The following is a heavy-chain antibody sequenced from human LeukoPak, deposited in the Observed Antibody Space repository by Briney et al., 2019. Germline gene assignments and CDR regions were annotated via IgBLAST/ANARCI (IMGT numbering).Heavy chain of an antibody. Sequence: ASVKVSCKASGYTFTGYYMHWVRPAPGQGRWWMGWFNPNSGDTKYAQKFQGRVTMTRDTSSSTAYMELSRLRYDDTAVYYCARQRGSYLWGTDFDYWGQGTLVTVSP. J-gene: IGHJ4*02. CDR1: GYTFTGYY. CDR2: FNPNSGDT. CDR3: ARQRGSYLWGTDFDY. V-gene: IGHV1-2*02. D-gene: IGHD3-16*01.